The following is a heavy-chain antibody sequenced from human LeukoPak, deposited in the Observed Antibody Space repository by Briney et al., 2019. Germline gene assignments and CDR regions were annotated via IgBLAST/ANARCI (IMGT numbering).Heavy chain of an antibody. D-gene: IGHD3-3*01. CDR2: ISSSSSYI. Sequence: PGGSLRLSCAASGFTFSSYSMNWVRQAPGKGLEWVSSISSSSSYIYYADSVKGRFTISRDNAKNSLYPQMNSLRAEDTAVYYCARAVRFLDRFDPWGQGTLVTVSS. V-gene: IGHV3-21*01. J-gene: IGHJ5*02. CDR3: ARAVRFLDRFDP. CDR1: GFTFSSYS.